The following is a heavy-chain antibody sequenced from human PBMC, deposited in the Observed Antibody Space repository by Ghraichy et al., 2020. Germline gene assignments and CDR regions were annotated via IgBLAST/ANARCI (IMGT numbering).Heavy chain of an antibody. CDR2: IRGNGVKT. D-gene: IGHD6-19*01. J-gene: IGHJ4*02. CDR1: GFTFSNSA. Sequence: GGSLRLSCAAAGFTFSNSAMSGLRQAPGKGLEWVSAIRGNGVKTYYAASVKGRFTVSRDNSKNSVFLQMNSLRAEDTAVYYGARETDTTGWYSADYWGQGNLVTVSS. CDR3: ARETDTTGWYSADY. V-gene: IGHV3-23*01.